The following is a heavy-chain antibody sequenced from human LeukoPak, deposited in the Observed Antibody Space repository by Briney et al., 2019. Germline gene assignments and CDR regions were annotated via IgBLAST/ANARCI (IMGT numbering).Heavy chain of an antibody. CDR1: GFTFSGSW. CDR2: ISPDGKTK. CDR3: ARNPAYGALDY. V-gene: IGHV3-7*01. D-gene: IGHD4-17*01. Sequence: GGSLRLSCAVSGFTFSGSWMTWVRQAPGRGLQWVGNISPDGKTKNYVDSVKGRFTISRDNARNSLYLQINSLRVEDTSVYYCARNPAYGALDYWGQGTLVTVSS. J-gene: IGHJ4*02.